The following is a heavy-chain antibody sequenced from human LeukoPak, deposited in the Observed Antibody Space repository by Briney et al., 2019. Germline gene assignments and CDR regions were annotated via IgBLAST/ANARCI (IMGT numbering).Heavy chain of an antibody. CDR2: IYHSGST. D-gene: IGHD5-24*01. J-gene: IGHJ4*02. V-gene: IGHV4-34*01. Sequence: PSETLSLTCAVSGGSFSGYYWTWIRQPPGKGLEWIGSIYHSGSTYYNPSLKSQVTISVDTSKNQFSLKLSSVTAADTAVYYCARGIYRDGYNSYWGQGTLVTVSS. CDR1: GGSFSGYY. CDR3: ARGIYRDGYNSY.